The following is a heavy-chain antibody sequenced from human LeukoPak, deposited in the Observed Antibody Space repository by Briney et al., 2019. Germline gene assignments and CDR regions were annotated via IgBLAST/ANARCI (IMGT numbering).Heavy chain of an antibody. D-gene: IGHD2-15*01. J-gene: IGHJ4*02. Sequence: GGSLRLSCVPSVFSLTDYAMSGVRQAPARGREGLSSMRGSGDTFYADSVKGPFTLSRDITRNTVYLQLDNVTVEDTATCDCAKSSWISTADVVCWGQGTQVTVSS. CDR1: VFSLTDYA. V-gene: IGHV3-23*01. CDR2: MRGSGDT. CDR3: AKSSWISTADVVC.